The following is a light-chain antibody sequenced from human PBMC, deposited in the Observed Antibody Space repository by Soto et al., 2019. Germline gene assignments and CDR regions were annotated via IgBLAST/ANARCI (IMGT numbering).Light chain of an antibody. V-gene: IGKV3-11*01. CDR3: QQRSNWPMYT. Sequence: EIVLTQSPATLSLSPGERATLSCRASQSVSSYLAWYQQKPGQAPRLLIYDASNRATGIPARFSGSGSGTDFTLTISSLEPEDCAVYYCQQRSNWPMYTFGRGTKLEIK. CDR1: QSVSSY. J-gene: IGKJ2*01. CDR2: DAS.